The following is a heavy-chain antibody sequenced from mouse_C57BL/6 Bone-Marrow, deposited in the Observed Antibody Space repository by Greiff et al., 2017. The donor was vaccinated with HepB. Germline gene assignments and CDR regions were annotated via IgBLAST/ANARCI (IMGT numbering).Heavy chain of an antibody. D-gene: IGHD2-12*01. CDR3: ARKSYYKGVYYAMDY. V-gene: IGHV5-12*01. J-gene: IGHJ4*01. CDR2: ISNGGGST. CDR1: GFTFSDYY. Sequence: EVQGVESGGGLVQPGGSPKLSCAASGFTFSDYYMYWVRQTPEKRLEWVAYISNGGGSTYYPDTVKGRFTISRDNAKNTLYLQMSRLKSEDTAMYYCARKSYYKGVYYAMDYWGQGTSVTVSS.